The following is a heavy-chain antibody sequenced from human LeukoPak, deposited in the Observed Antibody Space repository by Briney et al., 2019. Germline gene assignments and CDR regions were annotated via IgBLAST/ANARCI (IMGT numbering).Heavy chain of an antibody. V-gene: IGHV3-53*01. D-gene: IGHD2-2*02. CDR3: ARVFCSSTSCYRYYYYYMDV. CDR2: IYSGGST. Sequence: PGGSLRLSCAGSGFTFSNYDMSWVRQAPGKGLEWVSVIYSGGSTYYADPVKGRFTISRDNSKNTLSLQMNSLRAEDTAVYYCARVFCSSTSCYRYYYYYMDVWGKGTTVTVSS. CDR1: GFTFSNYD. J-gene: IGHJ6*03.